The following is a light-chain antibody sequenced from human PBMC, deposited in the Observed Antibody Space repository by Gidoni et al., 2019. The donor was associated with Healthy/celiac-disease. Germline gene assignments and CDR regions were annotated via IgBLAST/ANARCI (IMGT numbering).Light chain of an antibody. CDR3: QQYNSYPWT. CDR2: KAS. Sequence: DLQMTQSPSPLSASVGDRATITCRASQSISSWLAWYQQKPGKAPKLLIYKASSLESGVPSRFSGSGSGTEFTLTISSLQPDDFATYYCQQYNSYPWTFGQGTKVEIK. J-gene: IGKJ1*01. CDR1: QSISSW. V-gene: IGKV1-5*03.